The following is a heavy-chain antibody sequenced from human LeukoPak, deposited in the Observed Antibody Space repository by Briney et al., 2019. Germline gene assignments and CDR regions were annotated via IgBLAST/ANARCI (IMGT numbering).Heavy chain of an antibody. CDR1: GFTFSSYE. Sequence: GGSLRLSCAASGFTFSSYEMNWVRQAPGKGLEWVSYISSSGSTIYYADSVKGRFTVSRDDAKNSLYLQTNSLRAEDTAVYYCARVPPGSSSSYYWGQGTLVTVSS. V-gene: IGHV3-48*03. CDR3: ARVPPGSSSSYY. J-gene: IGHJ4*02. CDR2: ISSSGSTI. D-gene: IGHD6-6*01.